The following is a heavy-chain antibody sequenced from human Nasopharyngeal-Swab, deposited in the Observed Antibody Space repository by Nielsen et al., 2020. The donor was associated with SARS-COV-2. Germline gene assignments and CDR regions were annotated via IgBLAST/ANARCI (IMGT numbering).Heavy chain of an antibody. CDR3: ARVKDNGYYFDS. Sequence: SETLSPTCTVSGGSISSRDYYWSWLRQSAGKGLDWIGYIYYGGTTDYNPTLQSRVAMSVDTSKNEFSLKVMSVTASDTATYYCARVKDNGYYFDSWGQGTLVTVSS. J-gene: IGHJ4*02. D-gene: IGHD1-14*01. V-gene: IGHV4-30-4*08. CDR1: GGSISSRDYY. CDR2: IYYGGTT.